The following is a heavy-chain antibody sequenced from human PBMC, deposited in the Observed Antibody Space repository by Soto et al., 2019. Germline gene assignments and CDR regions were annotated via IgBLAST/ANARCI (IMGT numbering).Heavy chain of an antibody. Sequence: GGSLRLSCAVSGFTFGSYWMNWVRLIPGKGLEWVAYIKQDGSATYYVDSVKGRFTISRDNAKNSLYLQMNSLRVEDTSVYYCARAGYCGPGCYYYFDYWGQGTLVTVSS. J-gene: IGHJ4*02. V-gene: IGHV3-7*01. CDR3: ARAGYCGPGCYYYFDY. D-gene: IGHD2-21*02. CDR1: GFTFGSYW. CDR2: IKQDGSAT.